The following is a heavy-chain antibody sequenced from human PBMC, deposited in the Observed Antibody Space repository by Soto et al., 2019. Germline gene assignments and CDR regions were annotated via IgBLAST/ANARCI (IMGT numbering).Heavy chain of an antibody. Sequence: GESLKISCKGSGYSFTTYWIGWVRQMPGKGLEWMGIIYPGDSDTRYSPSFQGQVTISADKSINTAYLQWSSLKASDTAMFYCAKTRTGDRDGFDFWGQGTMVTVSS. CDR3: AKTRTGDRDGFDF. CDR2: IYPGDSDT. D-gene: IGHD1-26*01. CDR1: GYSFTTYW. V-gene: IGHV5-51*01. J-gene: IGHJ3*01.